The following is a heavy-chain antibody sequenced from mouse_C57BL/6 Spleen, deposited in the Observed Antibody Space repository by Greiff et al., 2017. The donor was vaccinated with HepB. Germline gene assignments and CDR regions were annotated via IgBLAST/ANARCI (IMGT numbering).Heavy chain of an antibody. Sequence: EVKLMESEGGLVQPGRSMKLSCTASGFTFSDYYMAWVRQVPEKGLEWVANINYDGSSTYYLDSLKSRFIISRDNAKNILYLQMSSLKSEDTATYYCARDSSSYWYFDVWGTGTTVTVSS. D-gene: IGHD1-1*01. CDR3: ARDSSSYWYFDV. CDR1: GFTFSDYY. CDR2: INYDGSST. J-gene: IGHJ1*03. V-gene: IGHV5-16*01.